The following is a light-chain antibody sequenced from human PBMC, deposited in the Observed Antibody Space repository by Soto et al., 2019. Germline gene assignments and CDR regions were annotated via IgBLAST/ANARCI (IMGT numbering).Light chain of an antibody. V-gene: IGKV1-8*01. CDR3: QQYYSYPQT. CDR2: AAS. J-gene: IGKJ1*01. CDR1: QGISSY. Sequence: AIRMTQSPSSLSASTRDRVTITCRASQGISSYLAWYQQKPGKAPKLLIYAASTLQSGVPSRFSGSGSGTDFTLTISCLQSEDFATYYCQQYYSYPQTFGQGTKVEIK.